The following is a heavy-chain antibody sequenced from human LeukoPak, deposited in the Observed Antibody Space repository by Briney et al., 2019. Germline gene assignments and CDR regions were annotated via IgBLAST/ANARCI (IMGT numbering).Heavy chain of an antibody. Sequence: ASETLSLTCDVSGGSISRGGYYWSWIRQHPGKGLEWIGSIYYSGSPYYNPSLKSGVTITADASKSQFSLKLTSVTAADTAVYYCARGIITMFRGVSRNWYFDLWGRGTLVTVSS. V-gene: IGHV4-31*11. J-gene: IGHJ2*01. CDR3: ARGIITMFRGVSRNWYFDL. D-gene: IGHD3-10*01. CDR1: GGSISRGGYY. CDR2: IYYSGSP.